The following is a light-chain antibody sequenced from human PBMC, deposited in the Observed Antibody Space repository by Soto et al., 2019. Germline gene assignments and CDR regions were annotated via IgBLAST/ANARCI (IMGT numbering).Light chain of an antibody. J-gene: IGLJ3*02. CDR1: SSNIGYNY. CDR3: GTWDSSLTAVV. CDR2: DNN. Sequence: QSVLTQPPSVSAAQGEKVTISCSGSSSNIGYNYVAWYQIFPGRAPKVLIYDNNKRPSGIPDRFSGSQSGTSATLGITGLQTGDEADYYCGTWDSSLTAVVFGGGTQLTVL. V-gene: IGLV1-51*01.